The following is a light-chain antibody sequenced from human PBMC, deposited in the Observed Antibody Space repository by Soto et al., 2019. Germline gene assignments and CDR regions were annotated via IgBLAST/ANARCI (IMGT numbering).Light chain of an antibody. Sequence: QSVLTQPPSVSGAPGQRVTIPCSGSSSNIGAGYDVHWYQQLPGTAPKLLIFGNNNRPSGVPDRFSGSKSGTSASLAITGLQTEDEADYYCQSYDNRSDYVFGTGTKVTVL. J-gene: IGLJ1*01. CDR3: QSYDNRSDYV. CDR2: GNN. V-gene: IGLV1-40*01. CDR1: SSNIGAGYD.